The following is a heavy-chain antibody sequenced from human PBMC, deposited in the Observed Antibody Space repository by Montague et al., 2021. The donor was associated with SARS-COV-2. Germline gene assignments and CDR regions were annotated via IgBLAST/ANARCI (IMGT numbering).Heavy chain of an antibody. CDR3: ARGPSDTYYYNGMDV. CDR1: GFSRSTSGMC. J-gene: IGHJ6*02. V-gene: IGHV2-70*11. CDR2: IDWDGDK. Sequence: PALVKPTQTLTLTCTFSGFSRSTSGMCMTWIRQPPGKALEWLARIDWDGDKYYNTSLKSRLTISKDTSKNLVVLTMTNMDPVDTATYYCARGPSDTYYYNGMDVWGRGTTVTVSS.